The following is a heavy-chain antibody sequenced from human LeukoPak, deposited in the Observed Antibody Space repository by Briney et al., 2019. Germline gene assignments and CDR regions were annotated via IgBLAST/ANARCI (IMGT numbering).Heavy chain of an antibody. CDR3: ARRPVWWELLPRRVVGFDP. J-gene: IGHJ5*02. V-gene: IGHV4-34*01. CDR1: GGSFSGYY. CDR2: INHSGST. Sequence: SETLSLTCAVYGGSFSGYYWSWIRQPPGKGLEWIGEINHSGSTNYNPSLKSRVTISVDTSKNQFSLKLSSVTAADTAVYYCARRPVWWELLPRRVVGFDPWGQGTLVTVSS. D-gene: IGHD1-26*01.